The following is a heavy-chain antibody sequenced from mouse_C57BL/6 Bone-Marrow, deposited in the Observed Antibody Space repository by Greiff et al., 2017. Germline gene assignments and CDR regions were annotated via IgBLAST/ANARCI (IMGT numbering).Heavy chain of an antibody. Sequence: EVKLQESGPGLVKPSQSLSLTCSVTGYSITSGYYWNWIRQFPGNKLEWMGYISYDGSNNYNPSLKNRISITRDTSKNQFFLKLNSVTTEDTATYYCAREDPYFDVWGTGTTVTVSS. V-gene: IGHV3-6*01. J-gene: IGHJ1*03. CDR3: AREDPYFDV. CDR2: ISYDGSN. CDR1: GYSITSGYY.